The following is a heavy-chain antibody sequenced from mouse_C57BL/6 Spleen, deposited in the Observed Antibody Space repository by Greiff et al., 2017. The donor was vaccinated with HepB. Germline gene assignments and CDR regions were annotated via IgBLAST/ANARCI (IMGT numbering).Heavy chain of an antibody. CDR2: ISSGSSTI. Sequence: EVQGVESGGGLVKPGGSLKLSCAASGFTFSDYGMHWVRQAPEKGLEWVAYISSGSSTIYYADTVKGRFTISRDNAKNTLFLQMTSLRSEDTAMYYCARTGRAMDYWGQGTSVTVSS. CDR3: ARTGRAMDY. J-gene: IGHJ4*01. V-gene: IGHV5-17*01. CDR1: GFTFSDYG.